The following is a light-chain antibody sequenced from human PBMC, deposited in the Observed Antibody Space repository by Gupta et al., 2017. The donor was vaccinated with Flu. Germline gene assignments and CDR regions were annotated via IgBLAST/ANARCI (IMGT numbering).Light chain of an antibody. J-gene: IGKJ1*01. CDR1: QSLSSSY. V-gene: IGKV3-20*01. CDR3: QQYGGSPLT. CDR2: GAS. Sequence: EIVLTQSPGTLSLSPGERATLSCRASQSLSSSYFAWYQQKPGQAPRLLIYGASSRASGVPDRFSGSGSGTDFTLTISRLEPEDFAVYYCQQYGGSPLTFGHGTKVEI.